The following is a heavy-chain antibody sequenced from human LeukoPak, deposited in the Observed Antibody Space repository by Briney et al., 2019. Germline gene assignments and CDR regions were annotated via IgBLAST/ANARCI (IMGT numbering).Heavy chain of an antibody. Sequence: PSETLSLTCTVSGGSISSYYWSWIRQPAGKGLEWIGRIYTSGSTNYNPSLKSRVAMSVDTSKNQFSLKLSSVTAADTAVYYCARTQGWNYADAFDIWGQGTMVTVSS. J-gene: IGHJ3*02. V-gene: IGHV4-4*07. CDR3: ARTQGWNYADAFDI. CDR1: GGSISSYY. D-gene: IGHD1-7*01. CDR2: IYTSGST.